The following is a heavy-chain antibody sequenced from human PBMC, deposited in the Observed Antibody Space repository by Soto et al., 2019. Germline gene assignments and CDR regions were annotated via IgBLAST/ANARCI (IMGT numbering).Heavy chain of an antibody. D-gene: IGHD4-17*01. Sequence: LXLSCAASRFTFSRDCMSWVRQAPGKGLEWVSLITDNGGSTYYADSVKGRFTISRDNTKNTLFMQMNSLRAEDTAVYYCAKERATTTAFDYWGQGALVTVSS. CDR2: ITDNGGST. CDR3: AKERATTTAFDY. V-gene: IGHV3-23*01. J-gene: IGHJ4*02. CDR1: RFTFSRDC.